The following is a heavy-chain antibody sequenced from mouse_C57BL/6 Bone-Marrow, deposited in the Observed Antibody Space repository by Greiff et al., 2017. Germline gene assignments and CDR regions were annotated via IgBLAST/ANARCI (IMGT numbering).Heavy chain of an antibody. V-gene: IGHV1-64*01. CDR3: ARDYGSKAWFAY. J-gene: IGHJ3*01. CDR2: IHPNSGST. D-gene: IGHD1-1*01. Sequence: QVQLQQSGAELVKPGASVKLSCKASGYTFTSYWMHWVKQRPGQGLEWLGMIHPNSGSTNYNEMFKSKATLTVAKSSSTADMQLSSLTSEDSAVYYRARDYGSKAWFAYWGQGTLVTVSA. CDR1: GYTFTSYW.